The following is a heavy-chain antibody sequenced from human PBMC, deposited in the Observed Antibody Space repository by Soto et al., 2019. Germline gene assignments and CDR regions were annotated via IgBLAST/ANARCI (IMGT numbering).Heavy chain of an antibody. J-gene: IGHJ6*02. CDR1: GDTFTANY. V-gene: IGHV1-2*02. D-gene: IGHD2-8*01. Sequence: ASVKVSCKASGDTFTANYIHWVRQAPGQGFEWMGWINPKSGGTKFPQKFQGRVTMTRDTSISTAYMELSRLRSDDTAVYYCARGVLRYCTNGVCYYYGMDVWGQGTTVTVSS. CDR3: ARGVLRYCTNGVCYYYGMDV. CDR2: INPKSGGT.